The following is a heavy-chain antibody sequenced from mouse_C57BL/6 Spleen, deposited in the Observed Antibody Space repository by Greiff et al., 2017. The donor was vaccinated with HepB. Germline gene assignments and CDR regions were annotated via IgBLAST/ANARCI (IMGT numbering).Heavy chain of an antibody. V-gene: IGHV1-15*01. CDR3: TRGLGYFDY. Sequence: VQLQQSGAELVRPGASVTLSCKASGYTFTDHEMHWVKQTPVHGLEWIGAIDPETGGTAYNQKFKGKAILTADKSSSTAYMELRSLTSEDSAVYYCTRGLGYFDYWGQGTTLTVSS. J-gene: IGHJ2*01. CDR1: GYTFTDHE. D-gene: IGHD4-1*01. CDR2: IDPETGGT.